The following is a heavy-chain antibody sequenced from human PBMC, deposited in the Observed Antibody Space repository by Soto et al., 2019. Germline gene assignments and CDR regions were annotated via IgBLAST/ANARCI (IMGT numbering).Heavy chain of an antibody. Sequence: GASVKVSCTASAYTFTNYDINWVRQATGQGLEWMGWMSPKIGNTGYAQKFVGRVTMTTDTSTSTAYMELRSLRSDDTAVYYCARDSSGWYYGSQHWGQGTLVTVSS. CDR2: MSPKIGNT. CDR1: AYTFTNYD. J-gene: IGHJ1*01. CDR3: ARDSSGWYYGSQH. V-gene: IGHV1-8*01. D-gene: IGHD6-19*01.